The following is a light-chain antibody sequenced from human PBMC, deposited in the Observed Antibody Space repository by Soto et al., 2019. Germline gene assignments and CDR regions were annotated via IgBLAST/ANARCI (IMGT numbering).Light chain of an antibody. J-gene: IGKJ1*01. CDR1: QSITNR. Sequence: DLQVTQSPSTLSASVGDRVTITCRASQSITNRLAWYQQKPGKAPKVLIYDASNLESGVPSRFSGSGYGTDLLLTISSLQPDDFATYWCQHYGGMWTFGQGTKVEVK. CDR3: QHYGGMWT. CDR2: DAS. V-gene: IGKV1-5*01.